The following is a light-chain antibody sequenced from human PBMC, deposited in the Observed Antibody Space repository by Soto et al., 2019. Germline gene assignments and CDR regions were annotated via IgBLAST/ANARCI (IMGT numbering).Light chain of an antibody. V-gene: IGLV2-14*01. J-gene: IGLJ1*01. CDR3: LSYTISGTYV. Sequence: QSVLTQPASVSGSPGQSITISCTGTSSDVGNYKYVSWYQQHPGKAPKLIIYEVSNRPSGVSDRFSGSKSGNTASLTISGLQAEDETDYYCLSYTISGTYVFGTGTKLTVL. CDR1: SSDVGNYKY. CDR2: EVS.